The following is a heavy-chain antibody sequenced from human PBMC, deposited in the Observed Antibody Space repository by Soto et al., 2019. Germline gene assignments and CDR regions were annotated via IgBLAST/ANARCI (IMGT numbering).Heavy chain of an antibody. CDR2: IYYSGST. D-gene: IGHD3-22*01. CDR3: ASLTYDSSPNDY. Sequence: QLQLQESGPGLVKPSETLSLTCTVSGGSISSSSYYWGWIRQPPGKGLEWIGSIYYSGSTYYNPSLKSRVTISVDTSKNQFSLKLSAVTAADTAVYYCASLTYDSSPNDYWGQGTLVTVSS. J-gene: IGHJ4*02. V-gene: IGHV4-39*01. CDR1: GGSISSSSYY.